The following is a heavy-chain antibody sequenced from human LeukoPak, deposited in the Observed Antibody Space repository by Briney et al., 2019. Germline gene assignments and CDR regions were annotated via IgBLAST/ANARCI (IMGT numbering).Heavy chain of an antibody. V-gene: IGHV3-7*04. D-gene: IGHD4-17*01. CDR3: ARDPDYGDYGVFDY. CDR1: GFTFSSYW. CDR2: IKQDGSEK. Sequence: GGSLRLSCAASGFTFSSYWMSWVRQAPGKGLEWVANIKQDGSEKYYVDSVKGRFTISRDNAKNSLYLQMYSLRAEDTAVYYCARDPDYGDYGVFDYWGQGTLVTVSS. J-gene: IGHJ4*02.